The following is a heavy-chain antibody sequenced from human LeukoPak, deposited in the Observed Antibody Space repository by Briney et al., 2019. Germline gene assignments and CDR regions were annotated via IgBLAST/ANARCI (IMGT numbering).Heavy chain of an antibody. Sequence: SETLSLTCTVSDYSISSGYYWGWVRQPPGKRLEWIGSIYHTGRTYYSPSLKSPVTISVDTSRNLFSLKLSSVTAADTAVYHCARDDGQQLFDYWGQGTLVTVSS. D-gene: IGHD6-13*01. CDR3: ARDDGQQLFDY. V-gene: IGHV4-38-2*02. J-gene: IGHJ4*02. CDR2: IYHTGRT. CDR1: DYSISSGYY.